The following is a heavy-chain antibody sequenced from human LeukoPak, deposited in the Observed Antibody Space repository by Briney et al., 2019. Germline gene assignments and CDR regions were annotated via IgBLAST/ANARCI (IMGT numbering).Heavy chain of an antibody. J-gene: IGHJ4*02. CDR1: GGSISSYY. CDR2: IYNSGST. CDR3: ARFGTSSSRFFDQ. D-gene: IGHD6-6*01. Sequence: SETLSLTCTVSGGSISSYYWSWIRQPPGKGLEWIGYIYNSGSTKYNPSLKSRVTISVDTSKNQISLKLSSVTAADTAVYYCARFGTSSSRFFDQWGQGTLVTVSS. V-gene: IGHV4-59*08.